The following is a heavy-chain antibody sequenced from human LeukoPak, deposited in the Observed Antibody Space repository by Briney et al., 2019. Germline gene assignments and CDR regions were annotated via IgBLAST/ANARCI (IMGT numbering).Heavy chain of an antibody. CDR1: GFTVSSNY. CDR2: IYSGGST. J-gene: IGHJ6*03. V-gene: IGHV3-53*01. CDR3: ARQYATYYYYYYMDV. Sequence: GGSLRLSCAASGFTVSSNYMSWVRQAPGKGLEWVSVIYSGGSTYYADSVKGRFTISRDNSKNTLYLQMNSLRAEDTAVYYCARQYATYYYYYYMDVWGKGTTVTVSS. D-gene: IGHD2-2*01.